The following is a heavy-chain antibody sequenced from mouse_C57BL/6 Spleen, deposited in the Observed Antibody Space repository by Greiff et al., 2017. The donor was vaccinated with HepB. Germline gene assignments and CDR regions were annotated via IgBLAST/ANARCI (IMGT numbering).Heavy chain of an antibody. D-gene: IGHD1-1*01. CDR2: IDPSDSET. CDR1: GYTFTSYW. Sequence: VQLQQPGAELVRPGSSVKLSCKASGYTFTSYWMHWVKQRPIQGLEWIGNIDPSDSETHYNQKFKDKATLTVDKSSSTAYMQLSSLTSEDSAVYYCARGGYGSSYWYFDVWGTGTTVTVSS. V-gene: IGHV1-52*01. CDR3: ARGGYGSSYWYFDV. J-gene: IGHJ1*03.